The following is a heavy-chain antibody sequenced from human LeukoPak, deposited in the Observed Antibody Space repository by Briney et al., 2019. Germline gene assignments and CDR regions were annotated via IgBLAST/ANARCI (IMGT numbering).Heavy chain of an antibody. Sequence: PSETLSLTCSVSGVSITGYSWSWIRQPPGKGLEWIGYISYTGNSNYNPSLNSRVTISLDASNNQFSLRLNSLTPADTAVYYCARDSAYSSDWPDAFDVWGHGTVVTVSS. V-gene: IGHV4-59*01. CDR2: ISYTGNS. J-gene: IGHJ3*01. CDR1: GVSITGYS. CDR3: ARDSAYSSDWPDAFDV. D-gene: IGHD6-25*01.